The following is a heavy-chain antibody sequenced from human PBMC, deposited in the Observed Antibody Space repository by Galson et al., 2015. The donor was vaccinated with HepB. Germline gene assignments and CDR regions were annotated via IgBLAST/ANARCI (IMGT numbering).Heavy chain of an antibody. CDR1: GYTFTAYY. Sequence: SVKVSCKASGYTFTAYYMHWVRQAPGQGLEWMGCVDPNTGVTDYAQRFQGRVTMTRDTSITTAYVELSSLISDDTAVYYCARAKSAYYDSGAYSVDHWGQGTLVTVSS. CDR3: ARAKSAYYDSGAYSVDH. J-gene: IGHJ4*01. V-gene: IGHV1-2*02. CDR2: VDPNTGVT. D-gene: IGHD3-22*01.